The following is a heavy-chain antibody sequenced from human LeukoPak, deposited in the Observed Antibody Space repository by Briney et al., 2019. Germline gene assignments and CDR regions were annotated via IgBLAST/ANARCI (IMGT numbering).Heavy chain of an antibody. D-gene: IGHD3-22*01. V-gene: IGHV1-8*01. J-gene: IGHJ4*02. Sequence: GASVKVSCKASGYTFTSYDINWVRQATGQGLEWMGWMNPNSGNTGYAQKFQGRDTMTSNTSISTAYMELSSLRSEDTAVYYCARGGYDSTEPHPFDYWGQGTLVTVSS. CDR2: MNPNSGNT. CDR1: GYTFTSYD. CDR3: ARGGYDSTEPHPFDY.